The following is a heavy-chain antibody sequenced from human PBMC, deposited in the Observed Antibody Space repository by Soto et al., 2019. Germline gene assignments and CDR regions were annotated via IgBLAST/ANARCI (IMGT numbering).Heavy chain of an antibody. D-gene: IGHD3-10*01. CDR2: INYSGST. CDR1: GGSINSYY. V-gene: IGHV4-59*01. CDR3: ARYSGDSRSDWFDP. J-gene: IGHJ5*02. Sequence: QVQLQESGPGLVKPSETLSLTCTVSGGSINSYYWSWIRQPPGKGLEWIGYINYSGSTNHNPSLKSRVTISVDTSKKQCSLKLSSVTAADTAVYYCARYSGDSRSDWFDPWGQGTLVTVSS.